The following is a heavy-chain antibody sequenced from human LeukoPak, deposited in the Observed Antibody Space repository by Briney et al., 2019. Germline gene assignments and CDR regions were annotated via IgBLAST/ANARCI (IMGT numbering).Heavy chain of an antibody. J-gene: IGHJ4*02. V-gene: IGHV3-21*01. D-gene: IGHD2-15*01. Sequence: SGGSLRLSCAASGFTXSSYSMNWVRQAPGXXLEWVSSXXSSSYIYYADSVKGRFTISRDNAKNSLYLQMNSLRAEDTAVYYCARGVGYCSGGSCYLPGGYWGQGTLVTVSS. CDR3: ARGVGYCSGGSCYLPGGY. CDR1: GFTXSSYS. CDR2: XXSSSYI.